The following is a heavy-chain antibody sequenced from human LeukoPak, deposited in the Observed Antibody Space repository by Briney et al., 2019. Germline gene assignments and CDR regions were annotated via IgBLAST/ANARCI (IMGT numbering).Heavy chain of an antibody. CDR1: GFTFSNYW. CDR3: VRDWFGGHM. V-gene: IGHV3-74*01. Sequence: GGSLRLSCAAAGFTFSNYWMYWVRHAPGKGLVWVSHITSDGSSTNYADSVKGRFTISRDNAKNTLYLQMNSLRVEDTAVYYCVRDWFGGHMWGQGTLVTVSS. D-gene: IGHD3-10*01. J-gene: IGHJ4*02. CDR2: ITSDGSST.